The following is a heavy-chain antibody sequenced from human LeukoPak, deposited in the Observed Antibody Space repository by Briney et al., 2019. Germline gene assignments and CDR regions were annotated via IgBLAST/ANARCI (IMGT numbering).Heavy chain of an antibody. CDR1: GYTFTGYY. V-gene: IGHV1-2*02. CDR2: INPNSGGT. Sequence: ASVKVSCKASGYTFTGYYMHWVRQAPGQGLEWMGWINPNSGGTNYAQKFQGRVTMTRDTSISTAYMELSRLRSDDTAVYYCARILDDFWSGYQDYWGQGPLVTVSS. CDR3: ARILDDFWSGYQDY. J-gene: IGHJ4*02. D-gene: IGHD3-3*01.